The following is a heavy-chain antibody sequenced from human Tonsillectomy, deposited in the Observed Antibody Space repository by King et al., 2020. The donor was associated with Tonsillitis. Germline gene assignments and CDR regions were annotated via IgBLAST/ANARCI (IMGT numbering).Heavy chain of an antibody. D-gene: IGHD6-19*01. CDR1: GFSFDDYG. CDR3: ARAGQWLPTTHDLDY. CDR2: INWNGGST. J-gene: IGHJ4*02. V-gene: IGHV3-20*04. Sequence: VQLVESGGGVVRPGGSLRLSCAASGFSFDDYGMSWVRQAPGKGLEWVSGINWNGGSTAYADSVKGRFTISRDNAKNSPYLQMNSLRAEDTALYYCARAGQWLPTTHDLDYWGQGTLVTVSS.